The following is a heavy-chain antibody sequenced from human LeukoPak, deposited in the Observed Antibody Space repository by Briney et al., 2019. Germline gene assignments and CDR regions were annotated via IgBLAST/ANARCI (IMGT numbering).Heavy chain of an antibody. D-gene: IGHD3-16*02. CDR1: GGSIGTYY. V-gene: IGHV4-59*08. CDR2: IYVTGN. CDR3: ARHIGGGIEDMDV. J-gene: IGHJ6*03. Sequence: SETLSITCPVSGGSIGTYYWSWVRQSPGKGLEWIGYIYVTGNRYNPYLQSRVTISVDTPRNQFFLKMSSVTAADTAVYYCARHIGGGIEDMDVWGKGTKVTVSS.